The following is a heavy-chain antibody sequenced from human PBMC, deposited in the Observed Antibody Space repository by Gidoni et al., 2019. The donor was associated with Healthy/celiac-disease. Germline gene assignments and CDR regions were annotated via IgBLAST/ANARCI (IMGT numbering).Heavy chain of an antibody. CDR3: ARGGGRPKSAPYYFDY. CDR1: GGSISSYY. D-gene: IGHD1-26*01. J-gene: IGHJ4*02. V-gene: IGHV4-4*07. CDR2: IYTSGST. Sequence: QVQLQESGPGLVKPSETLSLTCTVSGGSISSYYWSWIRQPAGKGLEWIGRIYTSGSTNYNPSLKSRVTMSVDTSKNQFSLKLSSVTAADTAVYYCARGGGRPKSAPYYFDYWGQGTLVTVSS.